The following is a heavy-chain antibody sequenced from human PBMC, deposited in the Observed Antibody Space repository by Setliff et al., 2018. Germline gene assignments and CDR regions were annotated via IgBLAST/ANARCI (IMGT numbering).Heavy chain of an antibody. CDR1: GGSVGNSYYY. CDR3: ARGTVQFLEWSYYYYYYMDV. CDR2: IYTTWST. D-gene: IGHD3-3*01. V-gene: IGHV4-61*02. Sequence: SETLSLTCTVSGGSVGNSYYYWNWFRQPAGKGLEWIGRIYTTWSTNYNPSLKSRVTISLDTSKSQFFLKLNSVTAADTAVYYCARGTVQFLEWSYYYYYYMDVWGKGTTVTVSS. J-gene: IGHJ6*03.